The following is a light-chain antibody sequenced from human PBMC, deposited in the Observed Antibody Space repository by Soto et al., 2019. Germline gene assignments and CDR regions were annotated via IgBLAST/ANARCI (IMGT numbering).Light chain of an antibody. CDR3: YSYAGTYTWV. CDR2: DVS. J-gene: IGLJ2*01. CDR1: TSDVGASNY. Sequence: QSVLTQPRSVSGSLGQSVTISCTGTTSDVGASNYVSWYQHCPGKAPKLMICDVSKRPSGVPDRFSGSKSGNTASLTISGLQADDEADYYCYSYAGTYTWVFGGGTKLTVL. V-gene: IGLV2-11*01.